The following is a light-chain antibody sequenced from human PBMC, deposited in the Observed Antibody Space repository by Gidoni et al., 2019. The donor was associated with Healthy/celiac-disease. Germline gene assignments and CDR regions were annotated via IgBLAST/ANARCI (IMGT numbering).Light chain of an antibody. J-gene: IGKJ1*01. CDR1: QSISSY. CDR3: QQRYSTPWT. Sequence: DIQMTQSPSSLSASVGDRVTITCRASQSISSYLNWYQQKPGKAPKLLIYAASSLQSGVPSRFSGSGSGTDFTLTISSLQPEDFATYYCQQRYSTPWTFXQXTKVEIK. V-gene: IGKV1-39*01. CDR2: AAS.